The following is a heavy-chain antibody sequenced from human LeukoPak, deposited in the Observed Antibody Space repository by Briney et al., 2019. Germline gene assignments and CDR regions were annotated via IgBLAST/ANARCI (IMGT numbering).Heavy chain of an antibody. Sequence: GGSPRLSCAASGFTFSGYAMSWVRQAPGKGLEWVSSVSGSGSHTYYADSVKGRFTISRDNSKNTLYLQMDSLRAEDAAVYYCAKDERGYDCYFDYWGQGALVTVSS. J-gene: IGHJ4*02. CDR1: GFTFSGYA. V-gene: IGHV3-23*01. D-gene: IGHD5-12*01. CDR3: AKDERGYDCYFDY. CDR2: VSGSGSHT.